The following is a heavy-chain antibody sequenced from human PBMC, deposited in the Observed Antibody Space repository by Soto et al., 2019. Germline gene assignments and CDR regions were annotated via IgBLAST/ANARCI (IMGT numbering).Heavy chain of an antibody. Sequence: QVRLVQSGAAVKRPGSSVKVSCKASGGTFSSYTISWVRQAPRQGLEWMGGIIPIFGTATYAQKFQDRVTISADESTATAYMEVTSLTSEDTALYYCATRGPGANIYYYYHMDVWGQGTTVTVFS. CDR3: ATRGPGANIYYYYHMDV. J-gene: IGHJ6*02. CDR2: IIPIFGTA. CDR1: GGTFSSYT. V-gene: IGHV1-69*01.